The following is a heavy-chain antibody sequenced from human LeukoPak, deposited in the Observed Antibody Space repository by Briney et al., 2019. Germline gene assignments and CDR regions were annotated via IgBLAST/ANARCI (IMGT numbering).Heavy chain of an antibody. V-gene: IGHV4-61*02. CDR3: ARESSSWYYYYYMDV. CDR2: IYTSGST. CDR1: GGSISSGSYY. D-gene: IGHD6-13*01. Sequence: SETLSLTCTVSGGSISSGSYYWSWIRQPAGKGLEWIGRIYTSGSTNYNPSLKSRVTISVDTSKNQFSLKLSSVTAADTAVYYCARESSSWYYYYYMDVWGKGTTVTISS. J-gene: IGHJ6*03.